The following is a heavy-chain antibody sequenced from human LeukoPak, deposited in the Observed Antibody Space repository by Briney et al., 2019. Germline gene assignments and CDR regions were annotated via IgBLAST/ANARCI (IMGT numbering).Heavy chain of an antibody. CDR3: AKDPYKYSSSYYYMDV. D-gene: IGHD6-13*01. Sequence: GGSLRLSCAASGFTFSSYGMHWVRQAPGKGLEWVAVISYDGSNKYYADSVKGRFTISRDNSKNTLYLQMNSLRAEDTAVYYCAKDPYKYSSSYYYMDVWGKGTTVTVSS. V-gene: IGHV3-30*18. J-gene: IGHJ6*03. CDR1: GFTFSSYG. CDR2: ISYDGSNK.